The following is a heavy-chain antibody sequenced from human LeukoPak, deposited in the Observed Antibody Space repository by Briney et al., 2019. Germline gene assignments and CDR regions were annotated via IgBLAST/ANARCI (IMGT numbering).Heavy chain of an antibody. V-gene: IGHV3-15*01. CDR2: IKSKTDGGTT. D-gene: IGHD6-19*01. Sequence: GGSLRLSCAASGFTLSSYAMSWVRQAPGKGLEWVGRIKSKTDGGTTDYAAPVKGRFTISRDDSKNTLYLQMNSLKAEDTAVYYCTTGPPQWLEDSWFESWGQGTVVTVSS. CDR3: TTGPPQWLEDSWFES. J-gene: IGHJ5*01. CDR1: GFTLSSYA.